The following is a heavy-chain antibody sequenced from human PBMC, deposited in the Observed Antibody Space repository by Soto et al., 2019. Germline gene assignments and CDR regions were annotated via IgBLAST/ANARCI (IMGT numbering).Heavy chain of an antibody. CDR1: GFTFSSYA. Sequence: PGGSLRLSCAASGFTFSSYAMSWVRQAQGKGLEWVSAISGSGGSTYYADSVKGRFTTSRDNSKNTLYLQMNSLRAEDTAVYYCAKGFDFWSGYLFDYWGQGTLVTVSS. CDR2: ISGSGGST. J-gene: IGHJ4*02. V-gene: IGHV3-23*01. D-gene: IGHD3-3*01. CDR3: AKGFDFWSGYLFDY.